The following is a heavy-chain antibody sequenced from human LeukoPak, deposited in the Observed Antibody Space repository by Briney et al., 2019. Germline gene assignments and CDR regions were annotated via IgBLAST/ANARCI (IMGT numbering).Heavy chain of an antibody. CDR2: ISGSGDNT. D-gene: IGHD3-22*01. V-gene: IGHV3-23*01. Sequence: GSLRLSCAASGFTFSSYALSWVRQAPGKGLEWVSGISGSGDNTYYADSVKGRFTISRDNSKNTLYVQVNSLGTEDTAAYYCAKGSYYDSSGSFYFDYWGQGTLVTVSS. CDR1: GFTFSSYA. J-gene: IGHJ4*02. CDR3: AKGSYYDSSGSFYFDY.